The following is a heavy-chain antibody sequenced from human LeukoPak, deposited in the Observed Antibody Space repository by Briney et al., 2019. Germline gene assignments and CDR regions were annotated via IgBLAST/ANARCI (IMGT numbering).Heavy chain of an antibody. Sequence: SETLSLTCAVSGGSISSYYWSRIRQPPGKGLEWIGYIYYSGSTNYNPSLKSRVTISVDTSKNQFSLKLSSVTAADTAVYYCARHVDIVATIEAYFDYWGQGTLVTVSS. CDR1: GGSISSYY. V-gene: IGHV4-59*08. J-gene: IGHJ4*02. D-gene: IGHD5-12*01. CDR2: IYYSGST. CDR3: ARHVDIVATIEAYFDY.